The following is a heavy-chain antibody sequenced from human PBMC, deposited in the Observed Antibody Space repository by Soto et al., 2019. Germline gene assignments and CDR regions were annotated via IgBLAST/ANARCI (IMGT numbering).Heavy chain of an antibody. V-gene: IGHV1-3*01. CDR1: GYTFTNYY. Sequence: ASVKVSCKASGYTFTNYYMLWVRQAPGQGLEWMGWINPSNGNTKYSQHFQGRLTITRDTSASTAYMELSSLRSEDTAVYYCARWGVTMVRGAPAGYMDVWGKGTTVTVSS. D-gene: IGHD3-10*01. CDR2: INPSNGNT. CDR3: ARWGVTMVRGAPAGYMDV. J-gene: IGHJ6*03.